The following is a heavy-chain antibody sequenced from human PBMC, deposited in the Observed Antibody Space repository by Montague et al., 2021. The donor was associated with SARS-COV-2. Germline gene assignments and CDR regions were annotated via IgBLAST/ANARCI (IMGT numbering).Heavy chain of an antibody. Sequence: SETLSLTCTVSGDSIRSYHWTWIRQPPGKGLEWIGRISDSGRTIYNPSLKSRVTISVDTSKNQFFLNLRSMVAADTAISYCTRDRGIAAADNYYYGMDVWGPGTTVTVSS. CDR1: GDSIRSYH. CDR2: ISDSGRT. J-gene: IGHJ6*02. V-gene: IGHV4-59*13. D-gene: IGHD6-13*01. CDR3: TRDRGIAAADNYYYGMDV.